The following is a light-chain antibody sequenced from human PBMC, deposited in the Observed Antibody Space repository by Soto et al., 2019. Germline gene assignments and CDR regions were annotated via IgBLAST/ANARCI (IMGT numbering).Light chain of an antibody. CDR1: QSVLYSSNNKNY. Sequence: DIVMTQSPDSLPVSLGERATINCKSSQSVLYSSNNKNYLAWYQQKPGQPPKLLIYWASTREFGVPDRFSGSGSGTDFTLTIGSLQAEDVAVYYCQQYYSAPWTFGQGTKVEIK. J-gene: IGKJ1*01. CDR3: QQYYSAPWT. V-gene: IGKV4-1*01. CDR2: WAS.